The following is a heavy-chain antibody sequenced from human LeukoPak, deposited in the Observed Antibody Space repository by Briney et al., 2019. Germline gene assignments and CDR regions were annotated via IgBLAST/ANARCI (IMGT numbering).Heavy chain of an antibody. J-gene: IGHJ3*02. CDR2: INPIDGST. V-gene: IGHV1-46*01. D-gene: IGHD5-12*01. Sequence: GASVKVSCKASGYTFTSSYMHWVRQAPGEGLEWMGIINPIDGSTIYAQKFQGRVTMTRDTSTSTVYMEMSSLRSEDTAVYYCARGVATQLVEPFDIWGQGTMLTVSS. CDR1: GYTFTSSY. CDR3: ARGVATQLVEPFDI.